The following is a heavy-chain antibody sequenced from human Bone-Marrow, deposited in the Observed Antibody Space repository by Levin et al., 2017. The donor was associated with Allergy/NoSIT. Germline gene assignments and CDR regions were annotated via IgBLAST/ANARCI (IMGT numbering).Heavy chain of an antibody. J-gene: IGHJ4*02. CDR1: GYTFTGYY. Sequence: GESLKISCQASGYTFTGYYIHWVRQAPGQGLEWMGWINPNSAGTNYAQKFQGRVTMTRDTSITTAYMELSSLRSDDTAVYYCARAYCSSTNCLPGGYWGQGTLVTVSS. D-gene: IGHD2-2*01. V-gene: IGHV1-2*02. CDR3: ARAYCSSTNCLPGGY. CDR2: INPNSAGT.